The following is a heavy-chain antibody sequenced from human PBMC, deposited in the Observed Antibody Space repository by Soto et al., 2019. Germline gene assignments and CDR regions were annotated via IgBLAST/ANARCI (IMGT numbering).Heavy chain of an antibody. CDR1: GGPFSGGY. J-gene: IGHJ5*02. D-gene: IGHD2-21*01. Sequence: PSETLSLTCAVSGGPFSGGYWSWIRQPPGKGLEWIGGVNHRGSANYNPSLESRVTMSVDTSKNQFSLKLTSVTAADSAVYYCARDAFCGSGTCRVGHWFDPWGQGTLVTVSS. CDR2: VNHRGSA. V-gene: IGHV4-34*01. CDR3: ARDAFCGSGTCRVGHWFDP.